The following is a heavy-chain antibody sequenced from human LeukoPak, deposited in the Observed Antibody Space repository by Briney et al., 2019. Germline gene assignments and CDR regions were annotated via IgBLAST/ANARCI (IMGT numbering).Heavy chain of an antibody. Sequence: PSETLSLTCTVSGGSISSSSYYWGWLRQPPGKGLEWIGSIYYSGSTYYNPSLKSRVTISVDTSKNQFSLKLSSVTAADTAVYYCARLPIAARYYYYYGMDVWGQGTTVTVSS. V-gene: IGHV4-39*01. CDR2: IYYSGST. J-gene: IGHJ6*02. CDR1: GGSISSSSYY. CDR3: ARLPIAARYYYYYGMDV. D-gene: IGHD6-25*01.